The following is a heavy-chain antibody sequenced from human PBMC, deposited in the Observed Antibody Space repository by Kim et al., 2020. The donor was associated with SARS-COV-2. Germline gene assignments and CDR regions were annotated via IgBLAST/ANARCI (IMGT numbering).Heavy chain of an antibody. V-gene: IGHV4-34*01. CDR2: INHSGST. D-gene: IGHD2-2*01. CDR3: ARGLVFPQSYCSSTSGYSAFDI. Sequence: SETLSLTCAVYGGSFSGYYWSWIRQPPGKGLEWIGEINHSGSTNYNPSLKSRVTISVDTSKNQFSLKLSSVTAAETAVYYCARGLVFPQSYCSSTSGYSAFDIWGQGTMVTVAS. CDR1: GGSFSGYY. J-gene: IGHJ3*02.